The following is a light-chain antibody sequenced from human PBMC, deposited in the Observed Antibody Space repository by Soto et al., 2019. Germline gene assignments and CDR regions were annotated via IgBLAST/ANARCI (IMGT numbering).Light chain of an antibody. CDR2: GAS. V-gene: IGKV1-39*01. CDR1: QNITTY. Sequence: DILMTQSPSSLSASVGDRVNIPCRASQNITTYLNWYQRKPGKAPKLLIYGASILQSGVPSRFSGSGAGTDFTLTISGLQPEDFATYYCQQSYSTLTWTFGQGTKV. CDR3: QQSYSTLTWT. J-gene: IGKJ1*01.